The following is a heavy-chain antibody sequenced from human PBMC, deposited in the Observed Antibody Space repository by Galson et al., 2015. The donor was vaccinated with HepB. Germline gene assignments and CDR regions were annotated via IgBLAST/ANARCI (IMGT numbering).Heavy chain of an antibody. Sequence: PALVKPTQTLTLTCTFSGFSLSTSGMCVSWIRQPPGKALEWLARIDWDDDKYYSTSLKTRLTISKDTSKNQVVLTMTNMDPVDTATYYCARIRWERYGSGSRDAFDIWGQGTMVTVSS. V-gene: IGHV2-70*11. CDR3: ARIRWERYGSGSRDAFDI. CDR1: GFSLSTSGMC. J-gene: IGHJ3*02. CDR2: IDWDDDK. D-gene: IGHD3-10*01.